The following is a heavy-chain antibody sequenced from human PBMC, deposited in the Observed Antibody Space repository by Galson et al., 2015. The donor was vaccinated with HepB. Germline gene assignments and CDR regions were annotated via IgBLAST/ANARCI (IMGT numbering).Heavy chain of an antibody. CDR2: IWYDGSNK. V-gene: IGHV3-33*08. J-gene: IGHJ5*02. Sequence: SLRLSCAASGFTFSSYSMNWVRQAPGKGLEWVAVIWYDGSNKYYADSVKGRFTISRDNSKNTLYLQMNSLRAEDTAVYYCARDSDYGDSGWFDPWGQGTLVTVSS. D-gene: IGHD4-17*01. CDR3: ARDSDYGDSGWFDP. CDR1: GFTFSSYS.